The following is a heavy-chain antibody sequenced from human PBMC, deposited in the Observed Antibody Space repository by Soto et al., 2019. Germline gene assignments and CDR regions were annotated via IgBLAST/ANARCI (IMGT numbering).Heavy chain of an antibody. Sequence: VKLVESGGIGVQTGGSLRLSCAAAGFDFEDYAMHWVRQVPGKGLEWVSLTNSDGTDSYYVDSVKGRFTISRDNAKRTLYLQMDRLRPEHTALYFCAKSLYYYDSSPLDHWGRGTLVTVSS. CDR1: GFDFEDYA. V-gene: IGHV3-43D*04. CDR2: TNSDGTDS. CDR3: AKSLYYYDSSPLDH. D-gene: IGHD3-22*01. J-gene: IGHJ4*02.